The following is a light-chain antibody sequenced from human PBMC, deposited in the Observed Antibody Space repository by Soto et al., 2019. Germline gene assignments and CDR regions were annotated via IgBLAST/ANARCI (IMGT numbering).Light chain of an antibody. V-gene: IGLV2-11*01. CDR3: SSYAGNYIYV. Sequence: QSVLTQPRSVSGSPGQSVTISCTGTSSDVGNYIYVSWYQQLPGKAPKVMIYDVSKRPSGVPDRFSGSKSGNTASLTISGLQAEDEADYYCSSYAGNYIYVFGTGTKLTVL. J-gene: IGLJ1*01. CDR2: DVS. CDR1: SSDVGNYIY.